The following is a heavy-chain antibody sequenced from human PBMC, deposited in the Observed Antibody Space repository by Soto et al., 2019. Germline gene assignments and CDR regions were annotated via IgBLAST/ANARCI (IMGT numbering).Heavy chain of an antibody. CDR1: GGTFSSYA. Sequence: QVQLVQSGAEVKKPGSSVKVSCKASGGTFSSYAISWVRQAPGQGLEWMGGIIPIFGTANYAQKFQGRVTITADEATGHAYMGVGSLRSEGTAGYFCARDWGGAGVPAGIPHHFHRKDVWGQGTTVTVSS. CDR2: IIPIFGTA. J-gene: IGHJ6*02. CDR3: ARDWGGAGVPAGIPHHFHRKDV. D-gene: IGHD2-2*02. V-gene: IGHV1-69*01.